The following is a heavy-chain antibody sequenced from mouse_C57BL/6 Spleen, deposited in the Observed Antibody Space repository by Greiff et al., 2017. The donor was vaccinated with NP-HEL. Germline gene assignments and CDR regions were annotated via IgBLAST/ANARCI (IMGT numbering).Heavy chain of an antibody. CDR1: GYTFTSYW. CDR3: ARGAQATGYAMDY. CDR2: INPSNGGT. D-gene: IGHD3-2*02. J-gene: IGHJ4*01. Sequence: VQLQQSGTELVKPGASVKLSCKASGYTFTSYWMHWVKQRPGQGLEWIGNINPSNGGTNYNEKFKSKATLTVDKSSSTAYMQLSSLTSEDSAVYYCARGAQATGYAMDYWGQGTSVTVSS. V-gene: IGHV1-53*01.